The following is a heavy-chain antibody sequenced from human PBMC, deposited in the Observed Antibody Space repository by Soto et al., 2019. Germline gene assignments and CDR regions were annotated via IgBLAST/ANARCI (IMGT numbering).Heavy chain of an antibody. CDR1: GFTFSSYN. D-gene: IGHD5-18*01. CDR2: ISTDGSNQ. V-gene: IGHV3-30*18. J-gene: IGHJ4*02. CDR3: AKDKRCNYGPAFDF. Sequence: RLACAASGFTFSSYNSHWRRQAPGKGLEWVALISTDGSNQYYTGSVRGRFTISRDNSKNTLFLQMNSLRAEDAAIYYCAKDKRCNYGPAFDFWRQRTLVTVS.